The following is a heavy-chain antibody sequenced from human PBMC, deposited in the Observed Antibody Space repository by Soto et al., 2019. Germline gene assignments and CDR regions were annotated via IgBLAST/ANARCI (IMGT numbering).Heavy chain of an antibody. J-gene: IGHJ6*02. CDR1: GFTFSSYW. CDR3: ARDQAYCGGECWDYYYGMDV. D-gene: IGHD2-21*01. Sequence: GGSLRLSCAASGFTFSSYWMHWVRQAPGKGLVWVSRINSDGSSTSYADSVKGRFTISRDNAKNTLYLQMNSLRAEDTAVYYCARDQAYCGGECWDYYYGMDVWGQGTTVTVYS. V-gene: IGHV3-74*01. CDR2: INSDGSST.